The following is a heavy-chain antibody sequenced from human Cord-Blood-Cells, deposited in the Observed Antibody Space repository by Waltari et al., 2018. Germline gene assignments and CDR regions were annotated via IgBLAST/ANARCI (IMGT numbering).Heavy chain of an antibody. CDR2: INHSGST. CDR3: AGFSLRSSRFDY. J-gene: IGHJ4*02. CDR1: GGSFSGYY. Sequence: QVQLQQWGAGLLKPSETLSLTCAVYGGSFSGYYWSWIRQPPGKGLEWIGGINHSGSTNSNPSLKGRVTISVDTSKNQFSLKLSSVTAADTAVYYCAGFSLRSSRFDYWGQGTLVTVSS. D-gene: IGHD6-13*01. V-gene: IGHV4-34*01.